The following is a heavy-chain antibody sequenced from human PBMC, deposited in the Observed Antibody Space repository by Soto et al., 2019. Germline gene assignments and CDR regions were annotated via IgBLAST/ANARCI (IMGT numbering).Heavy chain of an antibody. V-gene: IGHV1-69*13. D-gene: IGHD3-16*02. Sequence: VASVKVSCKASGGTFSSYAISWVRQAPGQGLEWMGGIIPIFGTANYAQKFQGRVTITADESTSTAYMELSSLRSEDTAVYYCARAPVTFGGVIVLLASGGMDVWGQGTTVTVSS. CDR2: IIPIFGTA. CDR1: GGTFSSYA. J-gene: IGHJ6*02. CDR3: ARAPVTFGGVIVLLASGGMDV.